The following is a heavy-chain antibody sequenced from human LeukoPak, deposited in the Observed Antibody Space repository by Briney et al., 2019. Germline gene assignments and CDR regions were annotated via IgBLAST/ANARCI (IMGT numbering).Heavy chain of an antibody. CDR3: ASSKAYTVTDY. J-gene: IGHJ4*02. CDR2: INHSGST. Sequence: SETLSLTCAVYGGSFSGYYWNWIRQPPGKGLEWIGEINHSGSTNYNPSLKSRVTISVDTSKNQFSLKLSSVTAADTAVYYCASSKAYTVTDYWGQGTLVTVSS. V-gene: IGHV4-34*01. D-gene: IGHD4-4*01. CDR1: GGSFSGYY.